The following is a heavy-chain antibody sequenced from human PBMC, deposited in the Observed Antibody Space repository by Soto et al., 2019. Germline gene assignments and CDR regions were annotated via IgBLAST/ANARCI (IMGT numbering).Heavy chain of an antibody. CDR2: IYYSGST. CDR3: ARGGDTAMVSIGWFDP. J-gene: IGHJ5*02. V-gene: IGHV4-30-4*01. D-gene: IGHD5-18*01. CDR1: GGSISSGDYY. Sequence: QVQLQESGPGLVKPSQTLSLTCTVSGGSISSGDYYWSWIRQPPGKGLEWIGYIYYSGSTYYNPSLKSRVTISVDTSKNRFSLKLSSVTAADTAVYYCARGGDTAMVSIGWFDPWGQGTLVTVSS.